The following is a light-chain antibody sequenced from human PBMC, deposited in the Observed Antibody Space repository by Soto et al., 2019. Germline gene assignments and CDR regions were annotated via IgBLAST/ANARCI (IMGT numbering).Light chain of an antibody. CDR2: DAS. V-gene: IGKV1-5*02. CDR1: QSISSW. J-gene: IGKJ2*01. Sequence: DIQMTQSPSTLSASVGDRVTIICRASQSISSWLAWYQQKPGKAPKLLIYDASSLESGVPSRFSGSGSGTEFTLTISSLQPDDFATYYCQQYNSYSYTFGQGTKLELK. CDR3: QQYNSYSYT.